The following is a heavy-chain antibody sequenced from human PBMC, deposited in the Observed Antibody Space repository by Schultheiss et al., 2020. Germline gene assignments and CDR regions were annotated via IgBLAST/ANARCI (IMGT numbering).Heavy chain of an antibody. CDR2: INHSGST. CDR1: GGSFSGYY. Sequence: SQTLSLTCAVYGGSFSGYYWSWIRQPPGKGLEWIGEINHSGSTNYNPSLKSRVTISVDTSKNQFSLKLSSVTAADTAVYYCARAEYSGSPEGYYYGMDVWGQGTTVTVSS. CDR3: ARAEYSGSPEGYYYGMDV. J-gene: IGHJ6*02. D-gene: IGHD1-26*01. V-gene: IGHV4-34*01.